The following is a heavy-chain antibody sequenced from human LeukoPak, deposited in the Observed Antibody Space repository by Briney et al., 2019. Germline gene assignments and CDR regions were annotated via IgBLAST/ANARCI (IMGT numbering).Heavy chain of an antibody. CDR1: GYNFSADG. CDR3: AREWNAKNWVDP. Sequence: ASVKVSCKASGYNFSADGISWVRQAPGQGLEWMGWISGYNGNINYAQKFQGRVTLTTDTSTGTAYMQLRSLRFDDTALYYCAREWNAKNWVDPWGQGTLVTVSS. CDR2: ISGYNGNI. V-gene: IGHV1-18*01. D-gene: IGHD1-1*01. J-gene: IGHJ5*02.